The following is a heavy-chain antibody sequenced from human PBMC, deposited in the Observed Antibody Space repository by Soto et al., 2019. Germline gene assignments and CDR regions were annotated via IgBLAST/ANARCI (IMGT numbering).Heavy chain of an antibody. CDR1: GGTFSSYT. CDR3: ARDGSRGSPLGSFFAP. Sequence: QVQLVQSGAEVKKPGSSVKVSCKASGGTFSSYTISWVRQAPGQGLEWMGRIIPILGIANYAQKFPGRVTITADKSTSTAYMELSSLRSEDTAVYYCARDGSRGSPLGSFFAPWGQGTLVTVSS. D-gene: IGHD3-10*01. V-gene: IGHV1-69*08. J-gene: IGHJ5*02. CDR2: IIPILGIA.